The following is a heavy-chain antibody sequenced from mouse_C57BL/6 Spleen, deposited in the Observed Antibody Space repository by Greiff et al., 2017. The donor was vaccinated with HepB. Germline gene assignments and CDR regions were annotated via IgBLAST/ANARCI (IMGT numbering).Heavy chain of an antibody. CDR3: GRYKYYYGSSGAMGY. CDR1: GFTFTDYY. D-gene: IGHD1-1*01. V-gene: IGHV7-3*01. J-gene: IGHJ4*01. Sequence: DVLLVESGGGLVQSGGSLSLSCAASGFTFTDYYMRWVRQPPGKALEWLGFIRNKANGYTTEYSASVKGRFTISRDNSQTILHLQMHALRAEDSASYYCGRYKYYYGSSGAMGYWGQGTSVNVSS. CDR2: IRNKANGYTT.